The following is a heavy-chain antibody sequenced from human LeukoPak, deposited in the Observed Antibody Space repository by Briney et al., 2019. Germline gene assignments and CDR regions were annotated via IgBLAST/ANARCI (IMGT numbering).Heavy chain of an antibody. CDR3: ATELKGYCSGGSCYRKGWFDP. CDR1: GYTFTGYY. D-gene: IGHD2-15*01. Sequence: ASVKVSCKASGYTFTGYYMHWVRQAPGQGLEWMGWINPNSGGTNYAQKFQGRVTMTRDTSISTAYMELSRLRSDDTAVYYCATELKGYCSGGSCYRKGWFDPWGQGTLVTVSS. J-gene: IGHJ5*02. CDR2: INPNSGGT. V-gene: IGHV1-2*02.